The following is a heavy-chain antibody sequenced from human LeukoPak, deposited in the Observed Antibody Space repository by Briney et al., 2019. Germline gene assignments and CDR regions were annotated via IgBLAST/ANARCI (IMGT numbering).Heavy chain of an antibody. CDR2: INHSGST. D-gene: IGHD6-19*01. CDR3: ARGSAGRYDY. V-gene: IGHV4-34*01. Sequence: SETLSLTCAVYGGSFSGYYWSWIRQPPGKGLEWIGEINHSGSTNYNPSLKSRVTISVDTSKNQFSLKLSSVTAADTAVYYCARGSAGRYDYWGQGTLVTVSS. CDR1: GGSFSGYY. J-gene: IGHJ4*02.